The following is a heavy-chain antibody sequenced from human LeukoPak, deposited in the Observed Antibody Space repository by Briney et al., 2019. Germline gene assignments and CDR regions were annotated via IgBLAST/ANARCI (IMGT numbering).Heavy chain of an antibody. D-gene: IGHD6-13*01. CDR3: ALRYTTSWYFDD. Sequence: GGSLRLSCADSGFTFTTYAMRWVRQAPGKGLEWVSAITVSGDCTYYAGSVRGRFAISRDNSKNTLYLQMNSLRAEDTAVYYCALRYTTSWYFDDWGQGTLVTVSS. V-gene: IGHV3-23*01. CDR1: GFTFTTYA. J-gene: IGHJ4*02. CDR2: ITVSGDCT.